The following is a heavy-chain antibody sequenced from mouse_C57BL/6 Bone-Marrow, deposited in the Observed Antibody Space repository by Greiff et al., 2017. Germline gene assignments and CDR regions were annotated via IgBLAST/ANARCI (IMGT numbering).Heavy chain of an antibody. V-gene: IGHV1-80*01. J-gene: IGHJ3*01. CDR3: ARSLLLRAGLAY. D-gene: IGHD1-1*01. CDR2: IYPGDGDT. CDR1: GYAFSSYW. Sequence: VQRVESGAELVKPGASVKISCKASGYAFSSYWMNWVKQRPGKGLEWIGQIYPGDGDTNYNGKFKGKATLTADKSSSTAYMQLSSLTSEDSAVYFCARSLLLRAGLAYWGQGTLVTVSA.